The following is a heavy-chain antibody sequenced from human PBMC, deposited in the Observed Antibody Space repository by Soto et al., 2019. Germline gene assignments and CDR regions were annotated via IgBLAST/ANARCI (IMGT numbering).Heavy chain of an antibody. Sequence: QVQLVQSGAEVKKPGASVKVSCKASGYTFTSYDINWVRQATGQGLEWMGWMNPNSGNTGYAQKFQGRVTMTRNTSIRTAYXXLXSXXSEDTAVYYCARIPYYDFWSGYYNPRSYYYYGMDVWGQGTTVTVSS. V-gene: IGHV1-8*01. CDR1: GYTFTSYD. CDR2: MNPNSGNT. J-gene: IGHJ6*02. D-gene: IGHD3-3*01. CDR3: ARIPYYDFWSGYYNPRSYYYYGMDV.